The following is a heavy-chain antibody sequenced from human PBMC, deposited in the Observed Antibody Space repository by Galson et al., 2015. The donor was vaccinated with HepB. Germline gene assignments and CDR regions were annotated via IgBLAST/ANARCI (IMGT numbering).Heavy chain of an antibody. V-gene: IGHV3-48*03. CDR1: GFTFSSYE. CDR3: ASAYYYDTGYFQH. J-gene: IGHJ1*01. Sequence: SLRLSCAASGFTFSSYEMNWVRQAPGKGLEWVSYISSSGSTIYYADSVKGRFTISRDNAKNSLYLQMNSLRAEDTAVYYCASAYYYDTGYFQHWGQGTLVTVSS. D-gene: IGHD3-22*01. CDR2: ISSSGSTI.